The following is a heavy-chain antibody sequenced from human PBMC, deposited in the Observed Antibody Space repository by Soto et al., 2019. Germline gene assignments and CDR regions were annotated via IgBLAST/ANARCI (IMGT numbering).Heavy chain of an antibody. D-gene: IGHD2-21*02. Sequence: GGSLRRSCAAAGFTFSTYCIHWVRQAPGKGLEWLAVIWYDGSKKYYADSVQGRFTISRDNSKNTGYLQMNSLRAEDTAVYSCVTDHCGGDCYSTTYFDYWGQGTLVTVSS. CDR2: IWYDGSKK. V-gene: IGHV3-33*01. CDR1: GFTFSTYC. CDR3: VTDHCGGDCYSTTYFDY. J-gene: IGHJ4*02.